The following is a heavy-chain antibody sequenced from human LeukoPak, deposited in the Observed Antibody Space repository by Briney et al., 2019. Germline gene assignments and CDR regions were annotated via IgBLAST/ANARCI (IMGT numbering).Heavy chain of an antibody. CDR1: GFTFSSYA. J-gene: IGHJ6*03. Sequence: GGSLRLSCAASGFTFSSYAMSWVRQAPGKGLEWVSSISGSGGSTYYADYVKGRFTISRDNSKNTLDLQMNSLRAEDTAVYYCARDRSCTGGSCYMDGWGRGTTVTVSS. V-gene: IGHV3-23*01. D-gene: IGHD2-15*01. CDR3: ARDRSCTGGSCYMDG. CDR2: ISGSGGST.